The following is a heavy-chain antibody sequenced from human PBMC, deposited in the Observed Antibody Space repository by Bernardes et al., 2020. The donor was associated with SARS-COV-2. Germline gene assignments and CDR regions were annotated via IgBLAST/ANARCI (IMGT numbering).Heavy chain of an antibody. Sequence: GGSLRLSCAASGFTVSSNQMSWVRQAPGKGLEWVSVIYDGGYTTYYADSVKGRFTISRDNSKNTLYLQMNSLRADDTAVYYCARGKTFVDPYVFDIWGQGTMVTVSS. D-gene: IGHD5-12*01. CDR3: ARGKTFVDPYVFDI. V-gene: IGHV3-53*01. J-gene: IGHJ3*02. CDR2: IYDGGYTT. CDR1: GFTVSSNQ.